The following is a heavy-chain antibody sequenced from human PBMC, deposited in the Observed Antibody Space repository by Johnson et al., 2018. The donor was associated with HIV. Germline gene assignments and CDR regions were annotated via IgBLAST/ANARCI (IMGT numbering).Heavy chain of an antibody. Sequence: VQLVESGGVVVQPGGSLRLSCAASGFTFHDHAMHWVRQAPGKGLEWVSGINWNGGSTGYADSVKGRFTISRDNAKNTLYLQMNSLRAEDTAVYYCAKDGGWPENAFDIWGQGTMVTVSS. J-gene: IGHJ3*02. CDR3: AKDGGWPENAFDI. CDR1: GFTFHDHA. V-gene: IGHV3-20*04. CDR2: INWNGGST. D-gene: IGHD6-19*01.